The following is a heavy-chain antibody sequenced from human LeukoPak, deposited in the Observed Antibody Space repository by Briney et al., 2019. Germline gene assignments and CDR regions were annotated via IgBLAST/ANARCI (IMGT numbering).Heavy chain of an antibody. D-gene: IGHD4-17*01. CDR1: GYTFKSYH. J-gene: IGHJ4*02. V-gene: IGHV1-46*02. Sequence: ASVKVSCKASGYTFKSYHMHWVRQAPGQGREWMGIINPSGGSTSYAQKFQGRVTVTRDTSTSTVYMELSSLRSEDTAVYYCAREDGDYTFSFDYWGQGTLVTVSS. CDR2: INPSGGST. CDR3: AREDGDYTFSFDY.